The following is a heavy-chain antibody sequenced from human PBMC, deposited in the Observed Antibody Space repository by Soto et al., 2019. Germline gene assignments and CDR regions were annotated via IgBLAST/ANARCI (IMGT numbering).Heavy chain of an antibody. Sequence: QVQLQQWGAGLLKPSETLSLTCAVYGGSFSGYYWSWIRQPPGKGLEWIGEINHSGSTNYNPSLKSRVTISVDTSKNQFSLKLSSVTAADTAVYYCAISDTAAAGKETDYWGQGTLLTVSS. CDR2: INHSGST. D-gene: IGHD6-13*01. CDR1: GGSFSGYY. V-gene: IGHV4-34*01. CDR3: AISDTAAAGKETDY. J-gene: IGHJ4*02.